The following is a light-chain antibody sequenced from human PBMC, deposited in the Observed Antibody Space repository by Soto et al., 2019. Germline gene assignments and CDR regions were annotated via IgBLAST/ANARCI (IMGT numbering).Light chain of an antibody. CDR2: GAS. Sequence: EIVMTQSPATLSVSPGERATLSCRASQSVSSNLAWYQQKPGQAPRLVIYGASTRATGIPARFGGSGSGTEFTLTISSLQSEDFAVYYCQQYGSSRLTFGGGTKVDIK. CDR3: QQYGSSRLT. J-gene: IGKJ4*01. CDR1: QSVSSN. V-gene: IGKV3-15*01.